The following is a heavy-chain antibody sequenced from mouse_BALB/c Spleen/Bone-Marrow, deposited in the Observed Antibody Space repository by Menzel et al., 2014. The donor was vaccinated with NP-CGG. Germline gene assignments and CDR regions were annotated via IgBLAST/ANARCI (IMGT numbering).Heavy chain of an antibody. J-gene: IGHJ1*01. CDR2: INYSGST. CDR1: GYSITSDYA. D-gene: IGHD2-4*01. CDR3: ARSRGLRRDWYFDV. Sequence: EVKLVESGPGLVKPSQSLSLTCTVTGYSITSDYAWNWIRQFPGNKLEWLGYINYSGSTSYSPSLKSRISITRDTSKNQFFLQLNSVTTEDTATFYCARSRGLRRDWYFDVWGAGTTVTVSS. V-gene: IGHV3-2*02.